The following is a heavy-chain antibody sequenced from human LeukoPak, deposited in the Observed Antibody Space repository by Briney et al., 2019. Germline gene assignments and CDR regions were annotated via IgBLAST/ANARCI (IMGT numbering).Heavy chain of an antibody. J-gene: IGHJ3*02. Sequence: GGSLRLSCAASGFTFSSYEMNWVRQAPGKGLEWVSYISSSGSTIYYADSVKGRFTISRDNAKNSLYLQMNSLRAEDTAVYYCARVHVVVVAATRTDAFDIWGQGTMVTVSS. CDR2: ISSSGSTI. V-gene: IGHV3-48*03. CDR1: GFTFSSYE. CDR3: ARVHVVVVAATRTDAFDI. D-gene: IGHD2-15*01.